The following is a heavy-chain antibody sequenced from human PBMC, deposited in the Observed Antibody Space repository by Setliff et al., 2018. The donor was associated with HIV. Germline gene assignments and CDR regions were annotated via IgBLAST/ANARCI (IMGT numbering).Heavy chain of an antibody. J-gene: IGHJ5*02. D-gene: IGHD2-21*01. CDR2: INTSGST. Sequence: PSETLSLTCTVSNGSISSGTFYWNWIRQPAGKGLEWIGRINTSGSTNYNPSLKSRVTISVDKSQNQFSLKLSSVTAADTAVYYCARGGRDGIAWGQGTVVTVSS. CDR3: ARGGRDGIA. V-gene: IGHV4-61*02. CDR1: NGSISSGTFY.